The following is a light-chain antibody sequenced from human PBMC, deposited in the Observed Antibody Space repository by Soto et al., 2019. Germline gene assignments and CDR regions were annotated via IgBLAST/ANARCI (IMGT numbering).Light chain of an antibody. V-gene: IGKV1-39*01. Sequence: DIQLTQSPSSMSASIGDRVTITCRASQSISGYLNWYQQKPGKAPRLLIYTASTLQSGVPSRFGGSGSGTDFTLTITSLQAEDFATFYCQHSYSGPPTFGQGTKLEI. CDR2: TAS. CDR3: QHSYSGPPT. CDR1: QSISGY. J-gene: IGKJ2*01.